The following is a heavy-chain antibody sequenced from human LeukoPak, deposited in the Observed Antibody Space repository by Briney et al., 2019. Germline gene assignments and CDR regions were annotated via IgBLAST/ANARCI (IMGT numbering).Heavy chain of an antibody. CDR2: ISSSSSYI. D-gene: IGHD2-2*01. V-gene: IGHV3-21*01. J-gene: IGHJ5*02. CDR1: GFTFSNYA. CDR3: ARGVVPAAMITWFDP. Sequence: PGGSLRLSCAASGFTFSNYAMSWVRQAPGKGLEWVSSISSSSSYIYYADSVKGRFTISRDNAKNSLYLQMNSLRAEDTAVYYCARGVVPAAMITWFDPWGQGTLVTVSS.